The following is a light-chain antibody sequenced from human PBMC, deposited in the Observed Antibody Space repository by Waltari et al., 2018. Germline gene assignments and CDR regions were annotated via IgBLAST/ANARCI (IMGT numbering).Light chain of an antibody. Sequence: EIVLTQSPATLSLSPGESATLSCRASQSVSSSLAWYQQKPGQAPRLLIYDASNRATGIPARFSGSGSGTDFTLTISSLEPEDFAVYYCQQRSNWPPLTFGGGTKVEIK. CDR1: QSVSSS. CDR2: DAS. V-gene: IGKV3-11*01. J-gene: IGKJ4*01. CDR3: QQRSNWPPLT.